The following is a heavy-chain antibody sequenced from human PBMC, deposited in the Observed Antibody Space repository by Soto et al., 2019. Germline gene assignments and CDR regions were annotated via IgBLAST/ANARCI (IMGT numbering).Heavy chain of an antibody. Sequence: PGGSLRLSCAASGFTFSSYGMHWVRQAPGKGLEWVAVISYDGSNKYYADSVKGRFTISRDNSKNTLYLQMNSLRAEDTAVYYCAKERRLVGATSGPFDYWGQGTLVTVSS. V-gene: IGHV3-30*18. CDR3: AKERRLVGATSGPFDY. CDR1: GFTFSSYG. J-gene: IGHJ4*02. CDR2: ISYDGSNK. D-gene: IGHD1-26*01.